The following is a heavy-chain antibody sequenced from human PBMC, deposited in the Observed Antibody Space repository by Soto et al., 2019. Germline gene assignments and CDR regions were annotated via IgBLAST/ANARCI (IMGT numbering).Heavy chain of an antibody. D-gene: IGHD6-13*01. CDR3: ARDLSTGAADYYFDY. J-gene: IGHJ4*02. Sequence: GGSLRLSCVASGFDFSDFHISWVRQAPGKGLEWISYISSSLGHTDYAESVKGRFTISRDNSKNTLYLQMNGLRAEDTAVYYCARDLSTGAADYYFDYWSQGALVTVSS. V-gene: IGHV3-11*06. CDR2: ISSSLGHT. CDR1: GFDFSDFH.